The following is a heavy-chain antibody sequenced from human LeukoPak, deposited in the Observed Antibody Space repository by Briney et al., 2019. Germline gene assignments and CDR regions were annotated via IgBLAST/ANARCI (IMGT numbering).Heavy chain of an antibody. D-gene: IGHD4-17*01. CDR3: ARHGDYGDYFDY. Sequence: SETLSLTCSVSGGXISSYYWSWIRQPPGKGLEWIGYIYYSGSTNYNPSLKSRVTISVDTSTNQFSLKLSSVTAADTAVYYCARHGDYGDYFDYWGQGALVTVSS. J-gene: IGHJ4*02. CDR2: IYYSGST. V-gene: IGHV4-59*08. CDR1: GGXISSYY.